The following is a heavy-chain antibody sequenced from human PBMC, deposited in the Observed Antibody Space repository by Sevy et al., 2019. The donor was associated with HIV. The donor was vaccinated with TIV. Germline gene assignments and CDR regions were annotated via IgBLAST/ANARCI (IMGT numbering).Heavy chain of an antibody. Sequence: GGSLRLSCAASGFTFDDYTMHWVRQAPGKGLEWVSLISWDGRGKFYADSVRGRFTISRDNSKNSLFLQMNSLRTEDTALYYCARDSVGVRALNGEGFDWGQGTQVTVS. CDR2: ISWDGRGK. J-gene: IGHJ4*02. CDR1: GFTFDDYT. CDR3: ARDSVGVRALNGEGFD. D-gene: IGHD7-27*01. V-gene: IGHV3-43*01.